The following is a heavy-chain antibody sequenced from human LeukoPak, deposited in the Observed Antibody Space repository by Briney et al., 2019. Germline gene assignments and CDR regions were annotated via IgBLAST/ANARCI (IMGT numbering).Heavy chain of an antibody. V-gene: IGHV3-23*05. J-gene: IGHJ4*02. Sequence: GGSLRLSCSASGFTFSSHAMCWVRQAPGKGLEWVSSIDISGGSTYYADSVKGRFTISRDNSKNMLYLQMNSLTAEDTAVYFCARMVYYYDSSGYNYYFHHWGQGIVVTVSS. D-gene: IGHD3-22*01. CDR3: ARMVYYYDSSGYNYYFHH. CDR2: IDISGGST. CDR1: GFTFSSHA.